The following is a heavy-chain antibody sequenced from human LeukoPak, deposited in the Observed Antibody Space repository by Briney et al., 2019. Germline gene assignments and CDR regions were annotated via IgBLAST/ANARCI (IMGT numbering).Heavy chain of an antibody. V-gene: IGHV4-30-4*01. CDR1: GGSISRGDYY. J-gene: IGHJ3*01. Sequence: SGTLSLTCTVSGGSISRGDYYWGWIRQPPGKGPEWIGNIDDRGNTDYNPSLKSRVTISIDTSKNQFSLKLKSVTAADTAVYYCAREQQGYCSSSSCLFDFWGQGTMVTVSS. CDR3: AREQQGYCSSSSCLFDF. D-gene: IGHD2-15*01. CDR2: IDDRGNT.